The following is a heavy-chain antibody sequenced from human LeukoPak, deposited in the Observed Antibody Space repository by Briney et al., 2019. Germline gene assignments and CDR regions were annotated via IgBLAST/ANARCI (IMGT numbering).Heavy chain of an antibody. V-gene: IGHV1-18*01. CDR2: ISAYNGNT. CDR3: ARVPGYCSSTSCYSPTDY. D-gene: IGHD2-2*02. Sequence: ASVKVSCKASGYTFTSYGISWVRQAPGQGLEWMGWISAYNGNTNYAQKLQGRVTMTTDTSTSTAYMELRSLRPDDTAVYYCARVPGYCSSTSCYSPTDYWGQGTLVTVSS. J-gene: IGHJ4*02. CDR1: GYTFTSYG.